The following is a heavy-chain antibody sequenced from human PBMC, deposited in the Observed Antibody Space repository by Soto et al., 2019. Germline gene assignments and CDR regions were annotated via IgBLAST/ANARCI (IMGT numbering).Heavy chain of an antibody. D-gene: IGHD4-17*01. V-gene: IGHV3-49*03. Sequence: GGSLRLSCTASGFTFGDYAMSWFRQAPGKGLEWVGFIRSKAYGGTTEYAASVKGRFTISRDDSKSIAYLQMNSLKTEDTAVYYCTRDKDYGDYVLDYWGQGTLVTVSS. J-gene: IGHJ4*02. CDR3: TRDKDYGDYVLDY. CDR2: IRSKAYGGTT. CDR1: GFTFGDYA.